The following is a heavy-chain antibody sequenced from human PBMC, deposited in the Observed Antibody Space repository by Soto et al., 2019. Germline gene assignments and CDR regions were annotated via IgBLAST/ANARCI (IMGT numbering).Heavy chain of an antibody. Sequence: EVQLLESGGGLVQPGGALRLSCAASGFTFSSYAMTWVRQAPGKGLEWVSAISGSGGTTYYADSVKGRFTISRDNSKNTLYLQMKSLRDEDTAVYFCAKDQVDVVATSNDAFDIWGQGTMVTVSS. D-gene: IGHD5-12*01. J-gene: IGHJ3*02. CDR3: AKDQVDVVATSNDAFDI. CDR1: GFTFSSYA. V-gene: IGHV3-23*01. CDR2: ISGSGGTT.